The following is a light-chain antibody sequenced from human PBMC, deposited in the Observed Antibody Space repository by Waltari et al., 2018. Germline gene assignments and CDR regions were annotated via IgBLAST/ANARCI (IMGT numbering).Light chain of an antibody. Sequence: EIVLTQSPATLSLSPGESATLSCRASQSVSSYLAWYQQKPGQAPRLLIYDASNRATGIPARFSGSGPGTDFTLTISSLEPEDFAVYYCQQRSNWHQITFGQGTRLEIK. CDR2: DAS. CDR3: QQRSNWHQIT. V-gene: IGKV3D-11*02. J-gene: IGKJ5*01. CDR1: QSVSSY.